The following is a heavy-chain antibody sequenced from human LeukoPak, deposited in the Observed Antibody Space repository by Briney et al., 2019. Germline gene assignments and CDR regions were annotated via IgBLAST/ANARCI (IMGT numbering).Heavy chain of an antibody. CDR1: GFTFSSYA. CDR3: AELGITMIGGV. Sequence: GGSLRLSCAASGFTFSSYAMSWVRQAPGKGLEWVSAITGSGGSTYYADSVKGRFTISRDNAENSLYLQMNSLRVEDTAVYYCAELGITMIGGVWGKGTTVTISS. J-gene: IGHJ6*04. D-gene: IGHD3-10*02. CDR2: ITGSGGST. V-gene: IGHV3-23*01.